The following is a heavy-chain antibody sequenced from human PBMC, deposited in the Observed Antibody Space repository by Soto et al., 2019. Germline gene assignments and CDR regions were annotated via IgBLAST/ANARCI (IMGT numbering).Heavy chain of an antibody. D-gene: IGHD3-22*01. CDR2: ITGDSSYT. CDR1: GFTFSDYY. Sequence: QVQLVESGGGLVKPGGSLRLSCAASGFTFSDYYMSWIRQAPGKGLEWVSYITGDSSYTSYADSVKGRFTISRDNAKNSRYLQMNSLRAEDTAVYSCARAFGRHTMRGPTVDCWGQGTLVTVSS. V-gene: IGHV3-11*06. J-gene: IGHJ4*02. CDR3: ARAFGRHTMRGPTVDC.